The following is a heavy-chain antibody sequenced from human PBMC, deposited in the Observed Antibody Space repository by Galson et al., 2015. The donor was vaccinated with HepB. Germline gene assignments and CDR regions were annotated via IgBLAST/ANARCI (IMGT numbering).Heavy chain of an antibody. V-gene: IGHV3-23*01. J-gene: IGHJ4*02. CDR3: VKEFTLESTCWLCYFDY. CDR1: GFSFRSYA. Sequence: SLRLSCAASGFSFRSYAMSWVRQAPGKGLEWVSAISASAGTTYYADSVKGRFTMSRDNSKNTLYLEMNSLRAEDTAVYYCVKEFTLESTCWLCYFDYWGQGTLVTVSS. D-gene: IGHD3-9*01. CDR2: ISASAGTT.